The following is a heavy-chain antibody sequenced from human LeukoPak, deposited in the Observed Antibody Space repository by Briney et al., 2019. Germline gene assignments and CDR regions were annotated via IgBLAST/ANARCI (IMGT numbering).Heavy chain of an antibody. Sequence: GGSLRLSCAASGFTFSSYWMPWVRQAPGKGLVWVSRINSDGSSTSYADSVKGRFTISRDNSENTLYLQMDSLTTEDTGVYYCAREQGQQWRRFDSWGQGSPVTVSS. CDR3: AREQGQQWRRFDS. CDR1: GFTFSSYW. J-gene: IGHJ4*02. CDR2: INSDGSST. D-gene: IGHD6-19*01. V-gene: IGHV3-74*01.